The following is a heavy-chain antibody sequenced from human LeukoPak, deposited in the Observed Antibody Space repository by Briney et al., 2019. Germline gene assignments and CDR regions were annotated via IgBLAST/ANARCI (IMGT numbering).Heavy chain of an antibody. D-gene: IGHD5-18*01. V-gene: IGHV4-34*01. CDR3: ARASGGIQLWDY. Sequence: SETLSLTCTVSGGSISSYCWSWIRQPPGKGLEWIGEINHSGSTNYNPSLKSRVTMSVDTSKNQFSLKLNSVTAADTAVYYCARASGGIQLWDYWGQGTLVTVSS. CDR1: GGSISSYC. CDR2: INHSGST. J-gene: IGHJ4*02.